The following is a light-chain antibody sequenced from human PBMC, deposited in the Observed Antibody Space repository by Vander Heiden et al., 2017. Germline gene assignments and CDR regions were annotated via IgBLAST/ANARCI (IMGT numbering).Light chain of an antibody. CDR1: QSVLYSSNNKNY. J-gene: IGKJ4*01. V-gene: IGKV4-1*01. CDR2: WAS. Sequence: IVMTQSPDSLAVSLGERATINCKSSQSVLYSSNNKNYLAWYQQKPGQPPKLLIYWASTRESGVPDRFSGSGSGTDFTLTISSLQAEDVAVYYCQQYYSTPQGAFGGGTKVEIK. CDR3: QQYYSTPQGA.